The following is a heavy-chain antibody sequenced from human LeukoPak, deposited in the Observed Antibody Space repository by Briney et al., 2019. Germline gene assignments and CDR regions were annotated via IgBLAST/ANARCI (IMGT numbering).Heavy chain of an antibody. V-gene: IGHV4-4*07. CDR1: GGSISSYY. CDR2: IYTSGST. CDR3: ARDVDIVVVPAAISWFDP. Sequence: SETLSLTCTVSGGSISSYYWSWIRQPAGKGLEWIGRIYTSGSTNYNPSLKSRVTMSVDTSKNQFSLKLSSVTAADTAVYYCARDVDIVVVPAAISWFDPWGQGTLVTVSP. D-gene: IGHD2-2*03. J-gene: IGHJ5*02.